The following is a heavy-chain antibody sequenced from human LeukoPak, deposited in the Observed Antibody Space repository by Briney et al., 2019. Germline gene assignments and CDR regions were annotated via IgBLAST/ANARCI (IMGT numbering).Heavy chain of an antibody. CDR3: ARPNRGYCSSTSCYPHYYYYYGMDV. J-gene: IGHJ6*02. CDR1: GFTFSSYA. V-gene: IGHV4-34*01. CDR2: INHSGST. Sequence: GSLRLSCAASGFTFSSYAMSWIRQPPGKGLEWIGEINHSGSTNYNPSLKSRVTISVDTSKNQFSLKLSSVTAADTAVYYCARPNRGYCSSTSCYPHYYYYYGMDVWGQGTTVTVSS. D-gene: IGHD2-2*01.